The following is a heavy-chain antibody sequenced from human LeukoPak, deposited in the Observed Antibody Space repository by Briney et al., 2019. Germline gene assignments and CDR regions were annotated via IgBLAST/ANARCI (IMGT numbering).Heavy chain of an antibody. CDR1: GGSVSDYY. J-gene: IGHJ6*03. V-gene: IGHV4-59*02. Sequence: PSEILSLTCTVSGGSVSDYYWSWIRQPPGKGLEWIGYIYYSGSTNYNPSLKSRATISVDSSKNQFSLKLSSVTAADTAVYYCARTTEGGYTYDYFYYYYMDVWGKGTTVTISS. CDR2: IYYSGST. CDR3: ARTTEGGYTYDYFYYYYMDV. D-gene: IGHD5-18*01.